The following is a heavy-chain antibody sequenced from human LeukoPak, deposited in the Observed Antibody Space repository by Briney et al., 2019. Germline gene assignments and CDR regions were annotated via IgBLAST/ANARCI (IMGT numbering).Heavy chain of an antibody. CDR1: GYTFTSYY. CDR2: VNPSGGST. CDR3: ARDTGAAAGLLIDY. D-gene: IGHD6-13*01. Sequence: ASVKVSCKASGYTFTSYYMHWVRPAPRQGLEWMGIVNPSGGSTSYAQKFQGRVTMTRDPSTSTVYMELSSLRSEDTAVYYCARDTGAAAGLLIDYWGQGTLVTVSS. J-gene: IGHJ4*02. V-gene: IGHV1-46*01.